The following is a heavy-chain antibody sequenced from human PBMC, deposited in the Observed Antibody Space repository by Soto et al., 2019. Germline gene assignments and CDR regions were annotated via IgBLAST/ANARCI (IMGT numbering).Heavy chain of an antibody. CDR1: GYAFTVYY. J-gene: IGHJ4*02. CDR2: INPNSGDT. CDR3: ATRYSYVHF. Sequence: GASVKVSCKSSGYAFTVYYIHWVLQAPGQGLEWMGWINPNSGDTNYAQKFQGRVTMTRVTSFSTAYMELSSLRSDDTAVYYCATRYSYVHFWGQGTLVTVS. V-gene: IGHV1-2*02. D-gene: IGHD5-18*01.